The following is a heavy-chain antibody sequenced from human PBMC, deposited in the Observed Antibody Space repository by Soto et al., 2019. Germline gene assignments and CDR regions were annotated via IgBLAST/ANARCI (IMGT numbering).Heavy chain of an antibody. Sequence: QVQLQESGPGLVKPSQTLSLTCTVSGGSISSGDYYWSWIRQPPGKGLEWIGYIYYSASTYYNPSLTNRVTLSVDTSKNQCSLKLSSVTAADTAVYYCARRDYYDSSGYYTATEWYFDLWGRGTLVTVSS. CDR3: ARRDYYDSSGYYTATEWYFDL. D-gene: IGHD3-22*01. CDR1: GGSISSGDYY. CDR2: IYYSAST. J-gene: IGHJ2*01. V-gene: IGHV4-30-4*01.